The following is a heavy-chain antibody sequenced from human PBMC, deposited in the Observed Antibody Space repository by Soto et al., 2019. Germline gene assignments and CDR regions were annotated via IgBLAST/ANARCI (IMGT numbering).Heavy chain of an antibody. J-gene: IGHJ4*02. CDR3: AKKWGGIAARPSSPDY. Sequence: EVQLLESGGGLVQPGGSLRLSCAASGFTFTSYAMSWVRQAPGKGLEWVSAIRGSGVSTYYADSVKGRFTISRDNSKNTLYLQMNSLRAEDTAVYYCAKKWGGIAARPSSPDYWGQGTLVTVSS. D-gene: IGHD6-6*01. CDR2: IRGSGVST. CDR1: GFTFTSYA. V-gene: IGHV3-23*01.